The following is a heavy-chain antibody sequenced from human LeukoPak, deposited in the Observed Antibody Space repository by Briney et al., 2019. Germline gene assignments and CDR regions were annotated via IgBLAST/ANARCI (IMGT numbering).Heavy chain of an antibody. J-gene: IGHJ6*02. CDR1: GFTFSRYW. CDR3: ASYLTSIPSGMDV. Sequence: GGSLRLSCAASGFTFSRYWMHWLRQAPGKGLVWVSRISTDGSSTSYADSVKGRFTISRDNGKNTLYLQMNSLRAEDTAVYYCASYLTSIPSGMDVWGQGTTVAVSS. V-gene: IGHV3-74*01. CDR2: ISTDGSST. D-gene: IGHD2/OR15-2a*01.